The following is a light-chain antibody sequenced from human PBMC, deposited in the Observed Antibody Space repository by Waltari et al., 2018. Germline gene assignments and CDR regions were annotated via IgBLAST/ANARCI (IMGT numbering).Light chain of an antibody. CDR3: SSYAGSVV. CDR1: RSDIGIYNV. Sequence: QSALTQPASVSGSRVQSITISCTGSRSDIGIYNVVSWYQHHPGKAPKLLIYGVNNRPSGVSNRFSGSKSGNTASLTISGLQAEDEADYYCSSYAGSVVFGGGTKLTVL. J-gene: IGLJ3*02. CDR2: GVN. V-gene: IGLV2-23*02.